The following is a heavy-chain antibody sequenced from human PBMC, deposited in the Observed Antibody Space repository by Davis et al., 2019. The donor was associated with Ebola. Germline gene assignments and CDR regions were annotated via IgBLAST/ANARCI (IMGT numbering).Heavy chain of an antibody. CDR2: ISGSGGST. Sequence: GGSLRLSCVASGFTFSSYAMSWVRQAPGKGLEWVSAISGSGGSTYYADSVKGRFTISRDNSKNTLYLQMNSLRAEDTAVYYCAKDLSGWYSFDYWGQGTLVTVSS. CDR1: GFTFSSYA. V-gene: IGHV3-23*01. CDR3: AKDLSGWYSFDY. D-gene: IGHD6-19*01. J-gene: IGHJ4*02.